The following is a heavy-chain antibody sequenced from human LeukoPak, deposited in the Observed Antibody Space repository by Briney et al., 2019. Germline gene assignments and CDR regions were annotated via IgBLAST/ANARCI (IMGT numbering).Heavy chain of an antibody. CDR2: VYYSGVT. CDR3: ARGVPNYDFWSGYYYFDY. Sequence: SETLSLTCSVSGGSTGSDYWGWIRQPPGKGLEWIAYVYYSGVTSYNPSLKSRVAISIDTSKNQFSLNLTSVTAADTAVYYCARGVPNYDFWSGYYYFDYWGQGTLVTVSS. CDR1: GGSTGSDY. D-gene: IGHD3-3*01. J-gene: IGHJ4*02. V-gene: IGHV4-59*08.